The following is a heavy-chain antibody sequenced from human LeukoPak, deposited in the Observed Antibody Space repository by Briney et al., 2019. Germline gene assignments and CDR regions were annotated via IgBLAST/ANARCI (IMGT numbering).Heavy chain of an antibody. CDR3: ARVINTAMVSFDY. CDR1: GGSFSSYA. Sequence: SVKVSCKASGGSFSSYAISWVRQAPGQGLERMGGIIPIFGTANYAQKFQGRVTITADESTSTAYMELSSLRSEDTAVYYCARVINTAMVSFDYWGQGTLVTVSS. V-gene: IGHV1-69*13. J-gene: IGHJ4*02. D-gene: IGHD5-18*01. CDR2: IIPIFGTA.